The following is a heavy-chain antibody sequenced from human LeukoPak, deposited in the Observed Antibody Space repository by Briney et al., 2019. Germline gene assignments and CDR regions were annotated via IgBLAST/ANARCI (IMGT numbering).Heavy chain of an antibody. CDR1: GYAFASYG. CDR2: ISVNNGNT. D-gene: IGHD3-3*01. J-gene: IGHJ4*02. V-gene: IGHV1-18*01. CDR3: QRITIFGVVIDFDY. Sequence: ASVKVSCKASGYAFASYGISWVRQAPGQGLEWRGWISVNNGNTHYAQKFQGRVTMTTDTSTSTAYMEVRSLRSDDTAVYYCQRITIFGVVIDFDYWGLGTLVTVSS.